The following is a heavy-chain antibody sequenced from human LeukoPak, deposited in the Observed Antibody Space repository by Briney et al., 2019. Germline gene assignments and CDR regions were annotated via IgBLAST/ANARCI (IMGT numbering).Heavy chain of an antibody. D-gene: IGHD3-16*01. CDR2: IIPIFGAT. Sequence: SVDVSCKASGGSFSNYAITWVRQAPGQGLEWMGRIIPIFGATTYAQKFQGRVTITADMGSSTAYLELTGLTSEDTALYFCAKQGAVRQDYYMDVWGNGTTVIVSS. J-gene: IGHJ6*03. CDR1: GGSFSNYA. V-gene: IGHV1-69*06. CDR3: AKQGAVRQDYYMDV.